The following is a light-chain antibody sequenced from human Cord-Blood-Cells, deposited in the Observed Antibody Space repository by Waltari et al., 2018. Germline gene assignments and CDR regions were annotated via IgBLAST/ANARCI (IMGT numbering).Light chain of an antibody. J-gene: IGKJ1*01. V-gene: IGKV4-1*01. CDR1: QSVLYSSNNKNY. Sequence: DIVMTQSPDSLAVSLGERVTINCKSSQSVLYSSNNKNYLAWYQQKPGQPPKLLIYWASTRESGVPDRFSGSGSGTDFTLTISSLQAEDVAVYYCQQYYSTPRTFGQGP. CDR3: QQYYSTPRT. CDR2: WAS.